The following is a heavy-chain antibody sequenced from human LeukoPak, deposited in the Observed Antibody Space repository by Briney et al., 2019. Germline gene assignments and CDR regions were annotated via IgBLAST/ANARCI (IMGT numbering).Heavy chain of an antibody. V-gene: IGHV3-23*01. CDR3: AKGYNWNYVALGY. Sequence: PGGSLSLSCAASGFTLSSYAMSWVRQAPGKGLEWVSAISGSGGSTYYADSVKGRFTISRDNPKNTLYLQMNSLRAEDTAVYYCAKGYNWNYVALGYWGQGTLVTVSS. D-gene: IGHD1-7*01. J-gene: IGHJ4*02. CDR2: ISGSGGST. CDR1: GFTLSSYA.